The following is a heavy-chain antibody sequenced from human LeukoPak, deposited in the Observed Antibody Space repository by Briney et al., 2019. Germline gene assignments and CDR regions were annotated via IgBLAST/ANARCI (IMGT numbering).Heavy chain of an antibody. Sequence: GGSLRLSCAASGFTFSSYWMHWVRQAPGEGLVWVSRINSDGSSTSYADSVKGRFTVSRDNAKNTLYLQMNSLRAEDTAVYYCAKDPSKQQLVRGWFDPWGQGTLVTVSS. D-gene: IGHD6-13*01. CDR3: AKDPSKQQLVRGWFDP. J-gene: IGHJ5*02. CDR1: GFTFSSYW. V-gene: IGHV3-74*01. CDR2: INSDGSST.